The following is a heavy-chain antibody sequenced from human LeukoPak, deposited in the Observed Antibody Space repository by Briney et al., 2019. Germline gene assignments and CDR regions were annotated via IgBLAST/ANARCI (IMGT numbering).Heavy chain of an antibody. CDR3: AKGLSGSYSGFDY. J-gene: IGHJ4*02. Sequence: GGTLRLSCAASGFTFSSYGMSWVRQAPGKELEWVSAISGSGGSTYYADSVKGRFTISRDNSKNTLYLQMNSLRAEDTAVYYCAKGLSGSYSGFDYWGQGTLVTVSS. D-gene: IGHD1-26*01. CDR1: GFTFSSYG. CDR2: ISGSGGST. V-gene: IGHV3-23*01.